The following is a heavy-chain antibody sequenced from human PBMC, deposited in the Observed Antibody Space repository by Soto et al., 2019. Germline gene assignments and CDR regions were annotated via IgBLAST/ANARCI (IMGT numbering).Heavy chain of an antibody. V-gene: IGHV3-7*05. J-gene: IGHJ4*02. CDR1: GFPFSSYW. CDR2: IKQDGTET. D-gene: IGHD3-3*01. CDR3: ARDLTGGPTYYDFWSGYSPVDY. Sequence: GSLRLSCAASGFPFSSYWMSWVRQAPGKGLEWVATIKQDGTETYYLDSVKGRFTISRDNAKTSLYLQMSSLRSEDTAVYYCARDLTGGPTYYDFWSGYSPVDYWGLGTLVTVS.